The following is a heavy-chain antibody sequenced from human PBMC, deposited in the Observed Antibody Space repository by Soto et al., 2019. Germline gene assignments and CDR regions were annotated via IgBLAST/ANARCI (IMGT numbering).Heavy chain of an antibody. CDR3: ASHEPDTYYYDSSGYPSDY. Sequence: GSLRLSSAASGFTFSSYSMNWVRQDPGKGLEWVSSISSSSSYIYYADSVKGRFTISRDNAKNSLYLQMNSLRAEDTAVYYCASHEPDTYYYDSSGYPSDYWGQGTLDTVSS. D-gene: IGHD3-22*01. CDR2: ISSSSSYI. V-gene: IGHV3-21*01. CDR1: GFTFSSYS. J-gene: IGHJ4*02.